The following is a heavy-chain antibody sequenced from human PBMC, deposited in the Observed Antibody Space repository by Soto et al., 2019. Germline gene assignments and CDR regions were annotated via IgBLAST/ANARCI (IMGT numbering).Heavy chain of an antibody. D-gene: IGHD3-9*01. CDR2: IKQDGSEK. Sequence: GGSLRRSCALSGCPFSSYCMSWVREAPGKGLEWVANIKQDGSEKYYVDSVKCRFTISRDNAKNSLYLQVNSLRAEDTAVYYCARVPGRDWDFDYWGQGTLVTVAS. CDR1: GCPFSSYC. J-gene: IGHJ4*02. CDR3: ARVPGRDWDFDY. V-gene: IGHV3-7*03.